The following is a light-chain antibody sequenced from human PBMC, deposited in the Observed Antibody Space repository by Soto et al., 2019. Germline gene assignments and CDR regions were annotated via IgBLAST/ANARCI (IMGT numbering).Light chain of an antibody. CDR1: QSISSY. J-gene: IGKJ4*01. V-gene: IGKV1-39*01. Sequence: DIQMTQSPSSLSGSVGDRVTITCRASQSISSYLNWYQQKPGKAPNLLIYAASSLQSGVPSRFSGSGSGTDFTLTISSLQPEDFATYYCQQSYSTPLTFGGGTKV. CDR2: AAS. CDR3: QQSYSTPLT.